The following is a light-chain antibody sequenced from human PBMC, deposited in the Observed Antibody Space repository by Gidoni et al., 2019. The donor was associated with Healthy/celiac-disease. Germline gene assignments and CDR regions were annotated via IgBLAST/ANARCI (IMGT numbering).Light chain of an antibody. J-gene: IGLJ2*01. V-gene: IGLV2-14*01. CDR1: SSDVGGYNY. CDR2: EVS. Sequence: QSALTQPASVSGSPGQSITISCTGTSSDVGGYNYVSWYQQHPGKAPKLMIYEVSNRPSAVSNRFSGSKSGNTASLTISGLQAEDEADYYCSSYTSSSTLPAVFGGGTKLTVL. CDR3: SSYTSSSTLPAV.